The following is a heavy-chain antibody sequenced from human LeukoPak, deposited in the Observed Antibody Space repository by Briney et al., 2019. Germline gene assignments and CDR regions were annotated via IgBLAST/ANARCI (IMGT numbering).Heavy chain of an antibody. CDR2: IYYSGST. Sequence: SETLSLTCTVSGGSISSSSYYWGWIRQPPGKGLEWIGSIYYSGSTYYNPSLKSRVTISVDTSKNQFSLKLSSVTAADTAVYYCARQGSSSRYGEGYYYYYYMDVWGKGTTVTVSS. D-gene: IGHD6-13*01. CDR1: GGSISSSSYY. CDR3: ARQGSSSRYGEGYYYYYYMDV. J-gene: IGHJ6*03. V-gene: IGHV4-39*01.